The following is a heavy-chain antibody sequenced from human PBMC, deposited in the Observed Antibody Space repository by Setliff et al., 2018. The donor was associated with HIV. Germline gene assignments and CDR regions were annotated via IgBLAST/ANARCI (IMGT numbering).Heavy chain of an antibody. CDR1: GGTFSSYA. CDR2: SIPMYGTS. CDR3: ARSPRYSSGWYDSYFDQ. D-gene: IGHD6-19*01. V-gene: IGHV1-69*05. Sequence: GASVKVSCKASGGTFSSYAISWVRQAPGQGLEWMGGSIPMYGTSNYAQKFQGRVTNTTDESTSTAYMELSRLRSDDTAVYYCARSPRYSSGWYDSYFDQWGQGTLVTVSS. J-gene: IGHJ4*02.